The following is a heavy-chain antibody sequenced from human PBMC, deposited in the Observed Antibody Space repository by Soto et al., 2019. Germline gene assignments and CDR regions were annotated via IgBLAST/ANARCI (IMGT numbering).Heavy chain of an antibody. D-gene: IGHD3-10*01. J-gene: IGHJ5*02. CDR3: ATGYYASGSFKDWFDP. CDR1: GGSISSGDYY. CDR2: IYYSGST. Sequence: PSETLSLTCTVSGGSISSGDYYWSWIRQPPGKGLEWIGYIYYSGSTYYNPSLKSRVTISVDTSKNQFSLKLSSVAAADTAVYYCATGYYASGSFKDWFDPWGQGTLVTVSS. V-gene: IGHV4-30-4*01.